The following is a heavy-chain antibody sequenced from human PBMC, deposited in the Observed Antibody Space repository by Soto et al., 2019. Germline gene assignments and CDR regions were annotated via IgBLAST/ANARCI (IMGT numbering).Heavy chain of an antibody. CDR3: ARGAGYSSSWLRAFDI. CDR1: GGSISSSNW. J-gene: IGHJ3*02. D-gene: IGHD6-13*01. V-gene: IGHV4-4*02. CDR2: IYHSGST. Sequence: SETLSLTXAVSGGSISSSNWWSWVRQPPGKGLEWIGEIYHSGSTNYNPSLKSRVTISVDKSKNQFSLKLSSVTAADTAVYYCARGAGYSSSWLRAFDIWGQGTMVTVSS.